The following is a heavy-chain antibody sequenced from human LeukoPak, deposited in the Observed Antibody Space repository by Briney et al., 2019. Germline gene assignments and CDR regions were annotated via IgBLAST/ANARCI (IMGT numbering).Heavy chain of an antibody. V-gene: IGHV4-59*08. Sequence: SETLSLTCTVSGGSISSYYWSWIRQPPGKGLEWIGYIYYSGSTNYNPSLKSRVTISVDTSKNQFSLKLSSVTAADTAVYYCARHIDSSGWPFDYWDQGTLVTVSS. J-gene: IGHJ4*02. D-gene: IGHD6-19*01. CDR3: ARHIDSSGWPFDY. CDR1: GGSISSYY. CDR2: IYYSGST.